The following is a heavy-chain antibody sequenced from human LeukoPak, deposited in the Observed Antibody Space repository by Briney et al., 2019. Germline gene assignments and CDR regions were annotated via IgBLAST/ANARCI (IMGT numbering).Heavy chain of an antibody. D-gene: IGHD3-3*01. J-gene: IGHJ4*02. CDR3: ARDLSDDFWSGYYSIDY. Sequence: GGSLRLSCAASGFTFSSYSMNWVRQAPGKGLEWVSSISSSSSHIYYADSVKGRFTISRDNAKNSLYLQMNSLRAEDTAVYYCARDLSDDFWSGYYSIDYWGQGTLVTVSS. V-gene: IGHV3-21*01. CDR2: ISSSSSHI. CDR1: GFTFSSYS.